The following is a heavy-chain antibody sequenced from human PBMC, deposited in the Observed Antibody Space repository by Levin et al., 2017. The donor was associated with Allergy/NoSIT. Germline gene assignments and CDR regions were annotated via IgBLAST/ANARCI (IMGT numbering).Heavy chain of an antibody. Sequence: SCAASGFTFSSYGMHWVRQAPGKGLEWVAVISYDGSNKYYADSVKGRFTISRDNSKNTLYLQMNSLRAEDTAVYYCATRDSLDYWGQGTLVTVSS. V-gene: IGHV3-30*03. J-gene: IGHJ4*02. CDR1: GFTFSSYG. D-gene: IGHD5-24*01. CDR3: ATRDSLDY. CDR2: ISYDGSNK.